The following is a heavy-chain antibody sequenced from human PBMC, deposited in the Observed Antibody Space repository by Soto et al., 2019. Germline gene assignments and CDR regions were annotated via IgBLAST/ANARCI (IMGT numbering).Heavy chain of an antibody. CDR2: IKQGGSEV. Sequence: EVQLVESGGGLVQPGGSLRLTCTASGFTFTSSWMAWVRQAPGKGLEWVGNIKQGGSEVYYLDSVRGRFTISRDSAWKSLYLQVSSLRVEDTAVYYCAGIQNNWFDPWGQGTLVAVSS. V-gene: IGHV3-7*01. CDR3: AGIQNNWFDP. J-gene: IGHJ5*02. CDR1: GFTFTSSW.